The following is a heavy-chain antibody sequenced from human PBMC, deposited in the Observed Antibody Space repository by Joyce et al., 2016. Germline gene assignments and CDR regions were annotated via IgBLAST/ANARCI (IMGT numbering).Heavy chain of an antibody. CDR1: GGTFSNYA. J-gene: IGHJ5*02. Sequence: QVQLVQSGAEVKKPGSSVKVSCKASGGTFSNYAINWVRQAPGQGLEWMGGIVPIFDTANYAQKFRGRVTITADESTSTAYMELSSLRSEDTAVYYCARAGRSYSYYEGPWFDPWGQGTLVTVSS. V-gene: IGHV1-69*01. D-gene: IGHD4-11*01. CDR2: IVPIFDTA. CDR3: ARAGRSYSYYEGPWFDP.